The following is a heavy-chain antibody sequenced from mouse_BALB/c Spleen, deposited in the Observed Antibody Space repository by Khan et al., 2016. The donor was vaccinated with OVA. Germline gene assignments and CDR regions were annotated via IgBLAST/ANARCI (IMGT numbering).Heavy chain of an antibody. J-gene: IGHJ2*01. D-gene: IGHD1-1*01. CDR3: ARIYGGDFDY. V-gene: IGHV3-2*02. Sequence: EVKLQESGPGLVKPSQSLSLTCTVTGYSITSDYAWNWIRQFPGNKLEWMGHISYSGNTKYNPSLKSRISITRDTSKNQFFLQLNSVTTEDTAIYYCARIYGGDFDYWGQGTTLTVSS. CDR1: GYSITSDYA. CDR2: ISYSGNT.